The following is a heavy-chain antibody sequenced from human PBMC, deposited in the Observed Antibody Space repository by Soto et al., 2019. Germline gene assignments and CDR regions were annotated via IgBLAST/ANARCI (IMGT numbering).Heavy chain of an antibody. CDR3: ARAGGLGAVAVDY. V-gene: IGHV4-30-2*01. CDR2: IYHSGST. J-gene: IGHJ4*02. D-gene: IGHD6-19*01. Sequence: QLQLQESGSGLVKPSQTLSLTCAVSGGSISSGGYSWSWIRQPPGKGLEWIGYIYHSGSTYYNPSLKSRVTISVDRSKNQFSLKLSSVTAADTAVFYCARAGGLGAVAVDYWGQGTLVTVSS. CDR1: GGSISSGGYS.